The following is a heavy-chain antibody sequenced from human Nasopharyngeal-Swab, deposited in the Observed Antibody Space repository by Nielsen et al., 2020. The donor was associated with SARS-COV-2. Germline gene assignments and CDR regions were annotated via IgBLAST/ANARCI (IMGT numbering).Heavy chain of an antibody. CDR1: GGSISSYY. CDR2: IYYSGST. D-gene: IGHD6-13*01. J-gene: IGHJ6*02. CDR3: AGGLAAAGTIYYYYYGMDV. Sequence: SETLSLTCTVSGGSISSYYWSWIRQPPGKRLEWIGYIYYSGSTNYNPSLKSRVTISVDTSKNQFSLKLSSVTAADTAVYYCAGGLAAAGTIYYYYYGMDVWGQGTTVTVSS. V-gene: IGHV4-59*13.